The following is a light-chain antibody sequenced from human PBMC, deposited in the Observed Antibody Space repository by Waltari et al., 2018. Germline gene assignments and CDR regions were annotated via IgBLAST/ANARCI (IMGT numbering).Light chain of an antibody. J-gene: IGKJ2*01. CDR3: QQYYSYPYT. CDR2: AAS. Sequence: DIQMTQSPSSVSASIGDRVSFTCRASHDVGTYVTWYQQKPGKAPKLLIYAASTLQRGVPWRFSGSGSGTYFTFTISSLQPEDFATYYCQQYYSYPYTFGQGTKLEIK. CDR1: HDVGTY. V-gene: IGKV1-12*01.